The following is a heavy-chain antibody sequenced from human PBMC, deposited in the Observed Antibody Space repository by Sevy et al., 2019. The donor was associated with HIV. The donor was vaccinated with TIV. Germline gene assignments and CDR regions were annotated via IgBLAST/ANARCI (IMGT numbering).Heavy chain of an antibody. J-gene: IGHJ6*02. V-gene: IGHV3-74*01. CDR2: INSDGSST. CDR1: GFTFSSYW. CDR3: ARVPSLYCSSTSCYGAYYYYGMDV. D-gene: IGHD2-2*01. Sequence: GGSLRLSCAASGFTFSSYWMHWVRQAPGKGLVWVSRINSDGSSTSYADSVKGRFTISRDNAKNTRYLQMNSLRAEDTAVYYCARVPSLYCSSTSCYGAYYYYGMDVWGQGTTVTVSS.